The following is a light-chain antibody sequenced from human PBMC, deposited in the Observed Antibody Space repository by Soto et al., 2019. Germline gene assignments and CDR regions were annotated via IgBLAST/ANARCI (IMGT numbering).Light chain of an antibody. V-gene: IGKV1-39*01. CDR1: QSISSY. CDR3: QQARSFPLT. CDR2: SAS. Sequence: DIKMTQSPSSLSASIGDRVTITCRASQSISSYLNWYQQKPGKAPKLLIYSASSLQNGAPSRFTGSGSGTDFTLTITSLQPDDTAIYYCQQARSFPLTFGGGTKVDIK. J-gene: IGKJ4*01.